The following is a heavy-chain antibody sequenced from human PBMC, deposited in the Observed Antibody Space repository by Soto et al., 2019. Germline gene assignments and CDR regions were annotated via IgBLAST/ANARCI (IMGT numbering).Heavy chain of an antibody. CDR2: INHSGST. CDR3: ARGPHYDFWSGYPNHYYYGMDV. D-gene: IGHD3-3*01. V-gene: IGHV4-34*01. J-gene: IGHJ6*02. CDR1: GGSFSGYY. Sequence: SETLSLTCAVYGGSFSGYYWSWIRQPPGKGLEWIGEINHSGSTNYNPSLKIRVTISVDTSKNQFSLKLSSVTAADTAVYYCARGPHYDFWSGYPNHYYYGMDVWGQGTTVTVSS.